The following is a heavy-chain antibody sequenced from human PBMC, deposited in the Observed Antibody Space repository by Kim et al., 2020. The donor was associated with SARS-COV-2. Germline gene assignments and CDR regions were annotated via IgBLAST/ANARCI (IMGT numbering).Heavy chain of an antibody. Sequence: SETLSLTCTVSGGSVSSGSYYWSWIRQPPGKGLEWIGYIYYSGSTNFYSGSTNYNPSLKRRVTISVDTSKNQFTLKLTSVTAADTAVYYCARGSAQWAMVTSGWCDPWGQGTLVTVSS. CDR3: ARGSAQWAMVTSGWCDP. D-gene: IGHD5-18*01. CDR2: IYYSGSTNFYSGST. CDR1: GGSVSSGSYY. V-gene: IGHV4-61*01. J-gene: IGHJ5*02.